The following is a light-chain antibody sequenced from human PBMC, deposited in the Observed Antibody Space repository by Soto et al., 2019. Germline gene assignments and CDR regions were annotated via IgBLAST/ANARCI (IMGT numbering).Light chain of an antibody. CDR3: AAWDDSLNGVV. V-gene: IGLV1-44*01. CDR2: SNT. CDR1: SSNIGSNT. Sequence: QLVLTQPPSASGTPGQRVTISCSGSSSNIGSNTVNWYQQLPGTAPKLLMYSNTQRPSGVPDRFSGSKSGTSASLAISGLQSEDEADYYCAAWDDSLNGVVFGGGTQLTVL. J-gene: IGLJ2*01.